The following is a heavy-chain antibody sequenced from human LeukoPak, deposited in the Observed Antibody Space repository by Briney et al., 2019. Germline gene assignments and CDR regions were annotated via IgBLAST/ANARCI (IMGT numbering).Heavy chain of an antibody. Sequence: SETLSLTCTVSGGSISSGGYYWSWIRQPPGKGLEWIGYIYHRGSTYYNPSLKSRVTISVDRSKNQFSLKLSSVTAADTAVYYCARDNEGPFDYWGQGTLVTVSS. D-gene: IGHD2-8*01. V-gene: IGHV4-30-2*01. J-gene: IGHJ4*02. CDR2: IYHRGST. CDR3: ARDNEGPFDY. CDR1: GGSISSGGYY.